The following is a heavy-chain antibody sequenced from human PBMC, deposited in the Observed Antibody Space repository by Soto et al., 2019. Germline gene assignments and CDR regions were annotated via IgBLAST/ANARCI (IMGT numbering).Heavy chain of an antibody. V-gene: IGHV3-15*01. J-gene: IGHJ4*02. D-gene: IGHD3-22*01. Sequence: EVQLVESGGGLVKPGGSLRLSCAASGFTFREAWMSWVRQAPGKGLEWVGRIKSEIDGGTADYAAPVKGRFSISRDDSRNTLYLEMNSLQTADTAVYYCQYYYDSSGVPRFDYWGQGTLVTVSS. CDR3: QYYYDSSGVPRFDY. CDR2: IKSEIDGGTA. CDR1: GFTFREAW.